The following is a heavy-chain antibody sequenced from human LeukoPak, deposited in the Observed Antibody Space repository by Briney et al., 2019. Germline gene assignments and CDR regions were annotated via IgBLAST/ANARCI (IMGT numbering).Heavy chain of an antibody. J-gene: IGHJ4*02. CDR1: GYSFTSHW. CDR2: IDPTDSYT. V-gene: IGHV5-10-1*01. CDR3: VRVSSGYFGGGVFDY. D-gene: IGHD3-22*01. Sequence: PGESLRISCKGFGYSFTSHWISWVRQVPGKGLEWMGRIDPTDSYTNFSPSFQGHVTISVDKSISTAYLQWSGLRASDTAMYYCVRVSSGYFGGGVFDYWGQGTLVTVCS.